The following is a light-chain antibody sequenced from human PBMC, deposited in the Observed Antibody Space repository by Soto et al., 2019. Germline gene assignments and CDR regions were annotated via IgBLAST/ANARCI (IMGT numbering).Light chain of an antibody. CDR3: QQYGTSPST. Sequence: EVVLTQSPGTLSLSPGQRATLSCRASQRVSANYLAWYQQKPGQAPRLLIYGASDRPSDIPERFSGSGSGTDFTLTISRLEPEDFALYYCQQYGTSPSTFGQGTKLEIK. CDR1: QRVSANY. J-gene: IGKJ2*01. V-gene: IGKV3-20*01. CDR2: GAS.